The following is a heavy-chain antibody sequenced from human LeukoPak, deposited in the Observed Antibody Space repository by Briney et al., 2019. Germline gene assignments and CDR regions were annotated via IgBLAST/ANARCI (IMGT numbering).Heavy chain of an antibody. J-gene: IGHJ4*02. CDR2: INHSGST. V-gene: IGHV4-34*01. D-gene: IGHD2-2*01. Sequence: SETLSLTCAVYGGSFSGYYWSWIRHPPGKGLEWIGEINHSGSTNYNPSLKSRVTISVDTSKNQFSLKLSSVTAADTAVYYRARGQLLLRGSGFDYWGQGTLVTVSS. CDR1: GGSFSGYY. CDR3: ARGQLLLRGSGFDY.